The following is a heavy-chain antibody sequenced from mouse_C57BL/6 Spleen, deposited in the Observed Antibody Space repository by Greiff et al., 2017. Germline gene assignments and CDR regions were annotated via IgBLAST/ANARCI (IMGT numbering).Heavy chain of an antibody. CDR2: ILPGSGST. D-gene: IGHD1-1*01. V-gene: IGHV1-9*01. J-gene: IGHJ3*01. CDR3: ARITTRWCAY. Sequence: VQLQQSGAELMKPGASVTLSCKATGYTFTGYWIEWVKQRPGHGLEWIGEILPGSGSTNYNEKFKGKATFTADTSSHTAYMQLSRLTAEDSTIYYEARITTRWCAYCGQRTLVTVSA. CDR1: GYTFTGYW.